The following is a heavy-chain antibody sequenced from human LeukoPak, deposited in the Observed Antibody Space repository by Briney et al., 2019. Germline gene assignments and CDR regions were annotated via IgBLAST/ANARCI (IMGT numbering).Heavy chain of an antibody. CDR3: ASGPPYYDNPGRIGY. J-gene: IGHJ4*02. Sequence: SETLSLTCTVSGGSISSYYWSWIRQPPGKGLEWIGYIYYSGSTNYNPSLKSRVTISVDTSKNQFSLKLSSVTAADTAVYYCASGPPYYDNPGRIGYWGQGTLVTVSS. CDR2: IYYSGST. V-gene: IGHV4-59*08. D-gene: IGHD3-22*01. CDR1: GGSISSYY.